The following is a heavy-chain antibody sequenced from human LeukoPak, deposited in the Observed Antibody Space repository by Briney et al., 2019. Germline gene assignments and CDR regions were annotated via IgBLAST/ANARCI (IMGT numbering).Heavy chain of an antibody. CDR2: ISYSSSTI. V-gene: IGHV3-48*01. Sequence: PGGSLRLSCAASGFTFSSYSMNWARQAPGKGLEWVSYISYSSSTIYYADSVKGRFTISRDNGKNSLYLQMNSLRAEDTAVYYCARDRLHYGEYEKTSDYWGQGTLVTVSS. D-gene: IGHD4-17*01. CDR3: ARDRLHYGEYEKTSDY. CDR1: GFTFSSYS. J-gene: IGHJ4*02.